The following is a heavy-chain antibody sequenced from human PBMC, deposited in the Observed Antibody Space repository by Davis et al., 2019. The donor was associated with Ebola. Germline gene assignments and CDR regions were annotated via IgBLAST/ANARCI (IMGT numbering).Heavy chain of an antibody. Sequence: GESLKISCAASGFTFSSYAMSWVRQAPGKGLEWVSAISGSGGSTYYADSVKGRFTISRDNAKNSLYLQMNSLRAEDTAVYYCAKQRWLQSYYFDNWGQGTLVTVSS. CDR3: AKQRWLQSYYFDN. CDR2: ISGSGGST. D-gene: IGHD5-24*01. V-gene: IGHV3-23*01. J-gene: IGHJ4*02. CDR1: GFTFSSYA.